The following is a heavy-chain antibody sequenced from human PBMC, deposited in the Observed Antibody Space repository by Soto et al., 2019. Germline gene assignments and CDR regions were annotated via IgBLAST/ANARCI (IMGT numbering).Heavy chain of an antibody. CDR3: ARSTRTVTTFDY. V-gene: IGHV4-30-2*01. Sequence: TSETLSLTCAVSGGSISSGGYPWSWIRQPPGKGLEWIGYIYHSGSTYYNPSLKSRVTISVDRSKNQFSLKLSSVTAADTAVYYCARSTRTVTTFDYWGQGTLVTVSS. D-gene: IGHD4-17*01. CDR2: IYHSGST. J-gene: IGHJ4*02. CDR1: GGSISSGGYP.